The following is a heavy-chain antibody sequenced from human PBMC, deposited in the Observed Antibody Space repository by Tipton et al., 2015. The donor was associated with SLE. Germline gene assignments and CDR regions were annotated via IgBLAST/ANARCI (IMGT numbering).Heavy chain of an antibody. CDR1: GGSISSSSYY. CDR3: ARHYGGSYNFDY. V-gene: IGHV4-39*07. J-gene: IGHJ4*02. Sequence: LRLSCTVSGGSISSSSYYWGWIRQPPGKGLEWIGSIYYSGSTYYNPSLKSRVTISVDTSKNQFSLKLSSVTAADTAVYYCARHYGGSYNFDYWGQGTLVTVSS. D-gene: IGHD1-26*01. CDR2: IYYSGST.